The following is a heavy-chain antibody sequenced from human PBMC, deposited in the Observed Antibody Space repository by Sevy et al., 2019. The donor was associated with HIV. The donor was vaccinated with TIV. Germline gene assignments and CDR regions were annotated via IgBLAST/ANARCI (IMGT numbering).Heavy chain of an antibody. V-gene: IGHV3-20*04. D-gene: IGHD5-12*01. CDR1: GFSFDDYT. CDR3: ARGGRGYFHKSGYLISYGLDV. Sequence: GGSLRLSCAASGFSFDDYTMNWVRQAPGKGLEWVSGITWNGDNIVYAESVKGRFTVSRDNDKNSLFLQMESLRAEDTAVYYFARGGRGYFHKSGYLISYGLDVWGQGTLVTVSS. CDR2: ITWNGDNI. J-gene: IGHJ3*01.